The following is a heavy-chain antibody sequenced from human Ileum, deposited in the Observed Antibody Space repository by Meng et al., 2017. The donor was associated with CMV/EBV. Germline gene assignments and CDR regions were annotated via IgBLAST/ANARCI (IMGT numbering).Heavy chain of an antibody. CDR3: ARASRAGPVDY. D-gene: IGHD3-10*01. CDR2: IYHIGSS. V-gene: IGHV4-39*07. CDR1: GSSITSSNYS. J-gene: IGHJ4*02. Sequence: GSLRPSFTVPGSSITSSNYSWCWIRQSPGKGLECIGNIYHIGSSNNNPSIRSRVTMLLDTSKNQISLKLTSVTAADTAVYHCARASRAGPVDYWGQGTPVTVSS.